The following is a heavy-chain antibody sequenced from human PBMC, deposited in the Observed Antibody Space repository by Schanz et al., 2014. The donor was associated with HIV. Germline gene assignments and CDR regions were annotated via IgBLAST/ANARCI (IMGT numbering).Heavy chain of an antibody. CDR2: LSGSGDST. CDR3: ANEEVPNDY. J-gene: IGHJ4*02. CDR1: GFTFSTYA. Sequence: EVQLLESGGGLVQPGGSLRLSCAASGFTFSTYAMSWVRQAPGKGLEWVSALSGSGDSTYYADSVKGRFTISRDNSKNTLYLQMSSLRVEDTAVYYCANEEVPNDYWGQGTLVTVSS. V-gene: IGHV3-23*01.